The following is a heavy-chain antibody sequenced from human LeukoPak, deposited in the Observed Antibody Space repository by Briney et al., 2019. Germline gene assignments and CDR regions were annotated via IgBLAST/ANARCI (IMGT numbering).Heavy chain of an antibody. CDR1: GFTFSSYG. CDR3: AKDWEHSDYDW. D-gene: IGHD5-12*01. Sequence: GRSLRLSCAASGFTFSSYGMHWVRQAPGKGLEWVAVIWYDGSDKYYADSVKGRFTISRDNSKNTLHLQMNSLRAEDTAVYYCAKDWEHSDYDWWGQGTLVTVSS. CDR2: IWYDGSDK. J-gene: IGHJ4*02. V-gene: IGHV3-33*06.